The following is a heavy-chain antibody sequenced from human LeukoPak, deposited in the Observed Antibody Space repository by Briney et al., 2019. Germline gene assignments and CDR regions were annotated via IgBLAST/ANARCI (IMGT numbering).Heavy chain of an antibody. Sequence: SETLSLTCTVSGGSISSGGYYWSWIRQHPGKGLEWIGYIYYSGSTYYNPSLKSRVTISVDTSKNQFSLKLSSVTAADTAVYYCARASTLYYYDSSGYYDYWGQGTLVTVSS. CDR2: IYYSGST. J-gene: IGHJ4*02. CDR3: ARASTLYYYDSSGYYDY. V-gene: IGHV4-31*03. CDR1: GGSISSGGYY. D-gene: IGHD3-22*01.